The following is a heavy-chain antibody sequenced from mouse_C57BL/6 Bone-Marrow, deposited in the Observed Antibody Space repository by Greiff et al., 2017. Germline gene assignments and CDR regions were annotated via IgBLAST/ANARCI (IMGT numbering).Heavy chain of an antibody. Sequence: EVKLVESGGGLVKPGGSLKLSCAASGFTFSSYAMSWVRQTPEKRLEWVATISDGGSYTYYPDNVKGRFTISRDNAKNNLYLQMSHLKSEDTAMYYCARVHYDYDVVWFAYWGQGTLVTVSA. CDR1: GFTFSSYA. J-gene: IGHJ3*01. D-gene: IGHD2-4*01. CDR3: ARVHYDYDVVWFAY. CDR2: ISDGGSYT. V-gene: IGHV5-4*03.